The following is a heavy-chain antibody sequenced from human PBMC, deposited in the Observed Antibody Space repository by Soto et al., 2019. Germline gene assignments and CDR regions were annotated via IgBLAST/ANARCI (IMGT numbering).Heavy chain of an antibody. Sequence: GGSLRLSCAASGFTFSSYWMSWVRQAPGKGLEWVANIKQDGSEKYYVDSVKGRFTISRDNAKNSLYLQMNSLRAEDTAVYYCARDHDDYDFWSGYCGFDPWGQGTLVTVSS. J-gene: IGHJ5*02. V-gene: IGHV3-7*05. CDR1: GFTFSSYW. CDR2: IKQDGSEK. D-gene: IGHD3-3*01. CDR3: ARDHDDYDFWSGYCGFDP.